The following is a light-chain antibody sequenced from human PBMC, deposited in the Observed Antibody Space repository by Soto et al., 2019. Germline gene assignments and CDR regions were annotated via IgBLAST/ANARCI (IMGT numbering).Light chain of an antibody. V-gene: IGLV2-14*01. Sequence: QSVLTQPASVSGSPGQSITISCTGTSSDVGGYNYVSWYQQHPGKAPKLMIYEVSNRPSGVSNRFSGSKSGNTASLTISGLQAEDEADYYCSSYTSSINWVFGGGTKLTV. CDR3: SSYTSSINWV. CDR1: SSDVGGYNY. J-gene: IGLJ3*02. CDR2: EVS.